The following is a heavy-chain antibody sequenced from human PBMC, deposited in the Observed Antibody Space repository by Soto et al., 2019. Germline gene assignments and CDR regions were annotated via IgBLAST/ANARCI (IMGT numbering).Heavy chain of an antibody. CDR1: GYTFSSYA. J-gene: IGHJ4*02. Sequence: ASVKVSCKASGYTFSSYAMHWVRQAPGQRLEWMGWINAGYGNTKSSQKFQDRVTISRDTSASTAYMELTSLRSEDTAVYYCARETGDGTFDFGGQGTLVTVSS. CDR3: ARETGDGTFDF. CDR2: INAGYGNT. D-gene: IGHD7-27*01. V-gene: IGHV1-3*01.